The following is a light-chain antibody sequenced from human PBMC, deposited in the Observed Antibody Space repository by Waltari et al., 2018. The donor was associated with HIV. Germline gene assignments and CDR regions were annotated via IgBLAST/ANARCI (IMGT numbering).Light chain of an antibody. CDR2: DVS. CDR3: CSYAGSYTFEVV. Sequence: QSALTQPRSVSGSPGQSVTISCTGTSSDVGGYNYVPWYQQHPGKAPKLMIYDVSKRPSGVPDRFSGSKSGNTASLTISGLQAEDEADYYCCSYAGSYTFEVVFGGGTKLTVL. CDR1: SSDVGGYNY. J-gene: IGLJ2*01. V-gene: IGLV2-11*01.